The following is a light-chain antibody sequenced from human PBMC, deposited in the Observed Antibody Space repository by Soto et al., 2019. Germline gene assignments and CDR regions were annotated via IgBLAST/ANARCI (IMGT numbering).Light chain of an antibody. J-gene: IGLJ3*02. V-gene: IGLV2-8*01. CDR2: EVS. CDR3: ATWDASLNEWV. Sequence: QSALTQPPSASGSPGQSVTISCTGTSSDVGAYNYVSWYQQHPGKAPKLMIYEVSKRPSGVPARFSGSKSGNSASLAISGLQSEDEADYYCATWDASLNEWVFGGGTKLTVL. CDR1: SSDVGAYNY.